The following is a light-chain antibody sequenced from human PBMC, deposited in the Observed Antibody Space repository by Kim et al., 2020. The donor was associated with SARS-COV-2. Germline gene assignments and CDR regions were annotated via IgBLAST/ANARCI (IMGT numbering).Light chain of an antibody. CDR3: AAWSDSLIGYV. V-gene: IGLV1-44*01. J-gene: IGLJ1*01. CDR2: SNN. Sequence: GHRVTISCSGSASHIGSNTVNWYQQLPATAPKLLIHSNNERPSGVPDRFSGSKSGTSASLAISGLQSEDEADYYCAAWSDSLIGYVFGTGTKVTVL. CDR1: ASHIGSNT.